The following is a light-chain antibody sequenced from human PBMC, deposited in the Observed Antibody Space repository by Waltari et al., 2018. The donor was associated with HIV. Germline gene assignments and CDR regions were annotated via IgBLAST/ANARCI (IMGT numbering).Light chain of an antibody. CDR3: TSYAGRSNGWV. J-gene: IGLJ3*02. V-gene: IGLV2-8*01. CDR2: EVK. Sequence: QSALTQPPSASGSPGQSVTISCTGTSSDIGGYNYVSWYQQYPGKAPKLIIYEVKKPPPGVPDRFSGSKSGNAASLTVSGLQAEDEADYFCTSYAGRSNGWVFGGGTKLTVL. CDR1: SSDIGGYNY.